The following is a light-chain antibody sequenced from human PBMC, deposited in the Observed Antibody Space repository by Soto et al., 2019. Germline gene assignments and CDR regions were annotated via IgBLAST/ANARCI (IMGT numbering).Light chain of an antibody. CDR2: GAS. CDR3: QQYGSSPTWT. Sequence: EIVLTQSPGTLSLSPGERATLSCRASQSVSSNYLAWYQQRPGQAPRLLIYGASSRATGIPDRFSGSGSGTDFTLTISRLEREDFAVYYCQQYGSSPTWTFGQGTKVEIK. V-gene: IGKV3-20*01. J-gene: IGKJ1*01. CDR1: QSVSSNY.